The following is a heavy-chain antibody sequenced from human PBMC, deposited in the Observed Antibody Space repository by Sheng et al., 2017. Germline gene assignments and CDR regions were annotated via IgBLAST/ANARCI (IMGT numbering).Heavy chain of an antibody. D-gene: IGHD6-19*01. CDR1: GYSISSGYY. J-gene: IGHJ6*03. CDR2: FHHSGST. CDR3: ARDPDTSGYYYMDV. V-gene: IGHV4-38-2*02. Sequence: QVQLQESGPGLVKPSETLSLTCSVSGYSISSGYYWVWIRQPPGKGLEWIASFHHSGSTYYHPSLKSRVIISIDTSKNQFSLKLSSVTAADTAVYYCARDPDTSGYYYMDVWGQGDHGSTVSS.